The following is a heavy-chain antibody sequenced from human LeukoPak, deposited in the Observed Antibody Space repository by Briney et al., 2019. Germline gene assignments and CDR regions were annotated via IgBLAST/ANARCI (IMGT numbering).Heavy chain of an antibody. CDR1: GYTFTGYY. CDR3: ARIRLTAAGNQPLDY. Sequence: ASVKVSCKASGYTFTGYYMHWVRQAPGQGLEWMGWINPSSGGTIYAQNFQGRVTMTRDTSISTAYMELSSLRSDDTAVYYCARIRLTAAGNQPLDYWGQGTLVTVYS. J-gene: IGHJ4*02. D-gene: IGHD6-13*01. V-gene: IGHV1-2*02. CDR2: INPSSGGT.